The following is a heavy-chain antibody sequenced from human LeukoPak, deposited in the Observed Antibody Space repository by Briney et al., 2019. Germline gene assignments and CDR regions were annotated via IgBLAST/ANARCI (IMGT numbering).Heavy chain of an antibody. Sequence: SVKVSCKASGGTFSSYAISWVRQAPGQGLEWMGGIIPIFGTANYAQKFQGRVTITADKSTSTAYMELSSLRSEDTAVYYCVTGIAAADVYYYYMDVWGKGTTVTVSS. V-gene: IGHV1-69*06. CDR1: GGTFSSYA. D-gene: IGHD6-13*01. CDR3: VTGIAAADVYYYYMDV. J-gene: IGHJ6*03. CDR2: IIPIFGTA.